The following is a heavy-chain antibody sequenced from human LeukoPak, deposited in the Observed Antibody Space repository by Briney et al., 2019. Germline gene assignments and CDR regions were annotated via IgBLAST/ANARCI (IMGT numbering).Heavy chain of an antibody. Sequence: SETLSLTCTVSGGSIGSYFWSWIRQPPGKGLEWIGYNSGSTKYNPSLKSRVTISVDTSKNQFSLKLRSVTAADTAVYYCARHDSTSYTNWFDPWGQGTLVTVSS. V-gene: IGHV4-59*08. CDR3: ARHDSTSYTNWFDP. J-gene: IGHJ5*02. CDR1: GGSIGSYF. D-gene: IGHD6-13*01. CDR2: NSGST.